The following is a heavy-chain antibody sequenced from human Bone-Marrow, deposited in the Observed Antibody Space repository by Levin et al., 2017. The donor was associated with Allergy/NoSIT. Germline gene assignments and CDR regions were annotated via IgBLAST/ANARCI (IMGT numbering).Heavy chain of an antibody. CDR3: ARGGEVPSQYYLDY. D-gene: IGHD1-1*01. CDR2: INFNGIT. V-gene: IGHV4-34*01. CDR1: GESFSGYF. Sequence: SQTLSLTCAVNGESFSGYFWTWIRQSPGRGLEWIGQINFNGITTYNPSLKSRVILSVDPTKKQFSLKLNYLTAADTAVYFCARGGEVPSQYYLDYWAREPWSPS. J-gene: IGHJ4*02.